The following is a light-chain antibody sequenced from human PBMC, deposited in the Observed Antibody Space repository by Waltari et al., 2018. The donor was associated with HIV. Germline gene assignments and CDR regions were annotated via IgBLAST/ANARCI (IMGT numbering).Light chain of an antibody. CDR1: ALPKQY. J-gene: IGLJ3*02. CDR3: RSSDISGNYWV. CDR2: KDS. Sequence: SYGLTQPPSVSVSPGQTATITCLGDALPKQYACWYQQKPGQAPVMVIYKDSERPSGIPERFSGSSSATTVTLTISGVQAEDEADYYCRSSDISGNYWVFGGGTKLTVL. V-gene: IGLV3-25*03.